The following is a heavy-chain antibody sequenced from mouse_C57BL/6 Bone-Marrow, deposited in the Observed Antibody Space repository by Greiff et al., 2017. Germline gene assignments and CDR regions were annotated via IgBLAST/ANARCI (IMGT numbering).Heavy chain of an antibody. D-gene: IGHD2-3*01. V-gene: IGHV6-6*01. CDR2: IRNTANNHAN. Sequence: DVQLVESGGGLVQPGGSMKLSCDASGFTFSDAWMDWVRQSPEKGLEWVAEIRNTANNHANYYAESVKGRFTISRDDSKSSFYLQMNSLRAEDTGIYYCTRRDGYGAMDDWGQGTSVTVSS. CDR3: TRRDGYGAMDD. J-gene: IGHJ4*01. CDR1: GFTFSDAW.